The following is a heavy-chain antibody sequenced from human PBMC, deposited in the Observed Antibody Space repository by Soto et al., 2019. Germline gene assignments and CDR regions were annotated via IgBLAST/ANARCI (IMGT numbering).Heavy chain of an antibody. Sequence: VQLVESGGGLVQPGGSLRLSCAASGFTFSSYSMNWVRQAPGKGLEWVSYISSSSSTIYYADSVKGRFTISRDNAKNSLYLQMNSLRDEDTAVYYCARASDKGRGYSGYDTPNFDYWGQGTLVTVSS. J-gene: IGHJ4*02. V-gene: IGHV3-48*02. CDR3: ARASDKGRGYSGYDTPNFDY. CDR1: GFTFSSYS. CDR2: ISSSSSTI. D-gene: IGHD5-12*01.